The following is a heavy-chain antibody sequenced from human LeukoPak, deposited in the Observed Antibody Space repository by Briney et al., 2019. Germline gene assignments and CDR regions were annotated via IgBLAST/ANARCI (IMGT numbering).Heavy chain of an antibody. CDR1: GFTFSSYS. CDR3: ALEITGAFDI. J-gene: IGHJ3*02. Sequence: GGSLRLSCAASGFTFSSYSMNWVRQAPGKGLEWVSSISSSSSYIYYADSVKGRFAISRDNAKNSLYLQMNSLRAEDTAVYYCALEITGAFDIWGQGTMVTVSS. D-gene: IGHD2-8*02. CDR2: ISSSSSYI. V-gene: IGHV3-21*01.